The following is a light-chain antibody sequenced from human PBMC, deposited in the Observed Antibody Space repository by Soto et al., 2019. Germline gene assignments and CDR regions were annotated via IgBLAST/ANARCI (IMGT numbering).Light chain of an antibody. CDR2: GAS. CDR1: QSVTRSL. CDR3: QQYDSFPIS. Sequence: EIVLTQSPGTLSLSPGERATLSCRASQSVTRSLLAWYQQKPGQAPRLLVSGASKRATGIPDRFNGSGSGTDFTLTISRLETEDFAVYFCQQYDSFPISFGQGTRLEIK. V-gene: IGKV3-20*01. J-gene: IGKJ5*01.